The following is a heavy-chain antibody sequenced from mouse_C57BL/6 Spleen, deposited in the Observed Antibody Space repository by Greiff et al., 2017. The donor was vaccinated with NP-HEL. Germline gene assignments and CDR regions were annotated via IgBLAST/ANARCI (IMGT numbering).Heavy chain of an antibody. D-gene: IGHD2-3*01. V-gene: IGHV1-55*01. Sequence: PLPPPGAALLPPVASLTMSCTASVYPFPSYWITWVKQRPGQGLEWIGDIYPGSGSTNYNEKFKSKATLTVDTSSSTAYMQLSSLTSEDSAVYYCASLYDYLDYWGQGTTLTVSS. CDR1: VYPFPSYW. J-gene: IGHJ2*01. CDR2: IYPGSGST. CDR3: ASLYDYLDY.